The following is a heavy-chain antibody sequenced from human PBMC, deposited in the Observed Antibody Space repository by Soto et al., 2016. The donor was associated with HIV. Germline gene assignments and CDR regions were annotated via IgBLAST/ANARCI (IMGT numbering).Heavy chain of an antibody. CDR3: ARDHISFDWSFDH. CDR2: IYHSGNT. CDR1: GYFISTGYY. Sequence: VQLQESGPGLVKPSETLSLTCAVSGYFISTGYYWGWIRQPPGKGLEWIGSIYHSGNTYYNPSLKSRVTISVDTSKNQFSLKLSSVTAADTAVYYCARDHISFDWSFDHWGQGTLVTVSS. J-gene: IGHJ4*02. D-gene: IGHD3-9*01. V-gene: IGHV4-38-2*02.